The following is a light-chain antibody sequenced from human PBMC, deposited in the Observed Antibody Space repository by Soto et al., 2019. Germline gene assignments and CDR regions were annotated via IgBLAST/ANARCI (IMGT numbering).Light chain of an antibody. J-gene: IGLJ3*02. CDR3: LLSYSGAL. CDR2: RNN. V-gene: IGLV1-47*01. CDR1: SSNIGSNY. Sequence: QLVLTQPPSASGTPGQRVTISCSGSSSNIGSNYVYWYHQLPGTAPKLVIYRNNQRPSGVPDRISGSKSGTSASLAISGLRSEDEADYYCLLSYSGALFGGGTKLTVL.